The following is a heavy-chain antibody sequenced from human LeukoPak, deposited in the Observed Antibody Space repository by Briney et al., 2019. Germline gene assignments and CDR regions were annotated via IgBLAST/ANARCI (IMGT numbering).Heavy chain of an antibody. CDR2: IKQDANEK. CDR1: GFTFPRHW. Sequence: GGSLRLSCAASGFTFPRHWMSWVRQAPGKGLEWVANIKQDANEKNYVDSVKGRFTISRDNAKNSLYLQMNSLRAEDTAVYYCARDISPQLVVDNWGQGTLVTVST. CDR3: ARDISPQLVVDN. J-gene: IGHJ4*02. D-gene: IGHD6-6*01. V-gene: IGHV3-7*03.